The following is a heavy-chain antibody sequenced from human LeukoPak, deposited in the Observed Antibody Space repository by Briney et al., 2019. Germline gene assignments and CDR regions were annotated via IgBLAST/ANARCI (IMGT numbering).Heavy chain of an antibody. CDR1: GFTFSSYW. Sequence: PGGSLRLSCAASGFTFSSYWMSWVRQAPGKGLEWVANIKQDGSEKYYVDSVKGRFTISRDNAKNSLYLQMNSLRAEDTAVFYCARGCSYGSAESYYYYYMDVWGNGTTVTVSS. D-gene: IGHD5-18*01. CDR2: IKQDGSEK. J-gene: IGHJ6*03. CDR3: ARGCSYGSAESYYYYYMDV. V-gene: IGHV3-7*01.